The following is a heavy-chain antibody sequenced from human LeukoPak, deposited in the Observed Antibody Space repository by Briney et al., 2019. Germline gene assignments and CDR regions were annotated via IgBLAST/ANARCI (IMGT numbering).Heavy chain of an antibody. CDR2: ISSSGSTI. Sequence: GGSLRLSRAASGFTFSSYEMNWVRQAPGKGLEWVSYISSSGSTIYYADSVKGRFTISRDNAKNTLYLQMNSLRAEDTAVYYCARELLRLDAFDIWGQGTMVTVSS. D-gene: IGHD2-15*01. CDR3: ARELLRLDAFDI. J-gene: IGHJ3*02. V-gene: IGHV3-48*03. CDR1: GFTFSSYE.